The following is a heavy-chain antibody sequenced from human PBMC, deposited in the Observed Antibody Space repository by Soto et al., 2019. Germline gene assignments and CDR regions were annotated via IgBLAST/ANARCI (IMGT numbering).Heavy chain of an antibody. CDR2: IDRDGAD. CDR3: ARDQSTVASRPGPGYFDY. D-gene: IGHD6-6*01. J-gene: IGHJ4*02. Sequence: SGPTLVNPTQTLPLTCTVSGFSPSATGMRVSWIRQPPGKVLEWLARIDRDGADFYSTSLKTRLTIPKETSKCQVVLTMSNIDAADTATYYSARDQSTVASRPGPGYFDYWGQGAMVTVSS. V-gene: IGHV2-70*04. CDR1: GFSPSATGMR.